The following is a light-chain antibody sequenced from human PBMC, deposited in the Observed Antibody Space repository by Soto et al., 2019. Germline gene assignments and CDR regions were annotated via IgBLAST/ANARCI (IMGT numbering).Light chain of an antibody. V-gene: IGLV2-23*02. CDR3: CSYASSSTYV. CDR2: EVT. CDR1: SSDVGSYNL. Sequence: QSALTQPASVSGSPGQSITISCTGTSSDVGSYNLVSWYQQHPGKAPNLMISEVTKRPSGVSDRFSGSKSGNPASLTISGIQAEDEADYYCCSYASSSTYVFGTGTKLTVL. J-gene: IGLJ1*01.